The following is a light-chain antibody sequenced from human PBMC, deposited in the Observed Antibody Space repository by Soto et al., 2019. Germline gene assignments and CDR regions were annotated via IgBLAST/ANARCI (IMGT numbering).Light chain of an antibody. J-gene: IGLJ2*01. V-gene: IGLV2-14*01. Sequence: QSVLTQPASVSGSPGQSITISCTGTSSDVGGYNYVSWYQQHPGKAPKLMIYEVSNRPSGVSNRFSGSKSGNTASLTISGLQAEDEADYYCTSYTSSRTVAFGGGTKLTVL. CDR1: SSDVGGYNY. CDR2: EVS. CDR3: TSYTSSRTVA.